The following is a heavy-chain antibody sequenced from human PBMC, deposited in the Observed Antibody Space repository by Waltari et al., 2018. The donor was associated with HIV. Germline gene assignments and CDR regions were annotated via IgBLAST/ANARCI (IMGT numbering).Heavy chain of an antibody. J-gene: IGHJ2*01. D-gene: IGHD3-3*01. CDR2: ISRNGDHI. CDR3: VSGVVPAPAPPFWYLDV. V-gene: IGHV3-21*01. CDR1: GFLFSPYS. Sequence: EVHLVESGGGLVKPGGSLRLSCTTSGFLFSPYSMSWFRQAPGKGLQWVSSISRNGDHIYYEDSLKGRFTISRDDARSSLYLQMDSLRAEDTAVYYCVSGVVPAPAPPFWYLDVWGRGTLVTVSS.